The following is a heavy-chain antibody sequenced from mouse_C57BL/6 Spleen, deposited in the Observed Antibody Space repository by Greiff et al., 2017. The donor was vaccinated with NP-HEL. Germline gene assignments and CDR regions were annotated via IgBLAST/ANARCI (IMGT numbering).Heavy chain of an antibody. CDR1: GFTFSDAW. CDR2: IRNKANNHAT. Sequence: EVQLVESGGGLVQPGGSMKLSCAASGFTFSDAWMDWVRQSPEKGLEWVAEIRNKANNHATYYAESVKGRFTISRDDSKSSVYLQMNSLRAEDTGIYYCTRRGGYYPYWYFDVWGTGTTVTVSS. CDR3: TRRGGYYPYWYFDV. J-gene: IGHJ1*03. D-gene: IGHD2-3*01. V-gene: IGHV6-6*01.